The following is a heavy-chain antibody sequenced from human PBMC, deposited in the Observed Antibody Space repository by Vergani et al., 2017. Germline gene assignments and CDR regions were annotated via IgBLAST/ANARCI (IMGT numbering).Heavy chain of an antibody. CDR1: GFSLSTSGMR. Sequence: QVTLKESGPALVKPTQTLTLTCTFSGFSLSTSGMRVNWIRQPPGKALEWLARIDWDDDKFYSTSLKTRLTISKDTSKNLVVLTMTNMGPVDTATYYCARIWGSGYYYGAFDIWGQGTMVTVSS. CDR2: IDWDDDK. J-gene: IGHJ3*02. D-gene: IGHD3-22*01. V-gene: IGHV2-70*04. CDR3: ARIWGSGYYYGAFDI.